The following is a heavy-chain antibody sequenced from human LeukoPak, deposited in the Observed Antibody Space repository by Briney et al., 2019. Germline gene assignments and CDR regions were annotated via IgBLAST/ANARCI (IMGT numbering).Heavy chain of an antibody. CDR2: IHSSSSYI. CDR3: AREPYSSSWPDY. CDR1: GFTFSSYS. D-gene: IGHD6-13*01. J-gene: IGHJ4*02. Sequence: GGSLRLSCAASGFTFSSYSMNWVRQAPGKGLEWVSSIHSSSSYIHYADSVKGRFTISRDNSKNTLYLQMNSLRAEDTAVYYCAREPYSSSWPDYWGQGTLVTVSS. V-gene: IGHV3-21*01.